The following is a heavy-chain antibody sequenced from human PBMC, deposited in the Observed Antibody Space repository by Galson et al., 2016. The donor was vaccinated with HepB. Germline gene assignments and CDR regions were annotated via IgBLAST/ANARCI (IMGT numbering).Heavy chain of an antibody. Sequence: SLRLSCATSGFTVSSNYMTWVRQAPGKGLDWVSSIYSGGTTYYADSVRGRFTISRDNSKNTLYLQMNSLRAEDTAVCYCATDSAPGYGRHWGQGTLVTVSS. J-gene: IGHJ4*02. CDR1: GFTVSSNY. V-gene: IGHV3-53*01. D-gene: IGHD5-18*01. CDR2: IYSGGTT. CDR3: ATDSAPGYGRH.